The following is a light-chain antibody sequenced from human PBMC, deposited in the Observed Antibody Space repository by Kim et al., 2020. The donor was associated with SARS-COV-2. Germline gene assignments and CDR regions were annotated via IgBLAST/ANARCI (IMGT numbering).Light chain of an antibody. CDR3: ATWDDSLNGV. V-gene: IGLV1-44*01. J-gene: IGLJ3*02. CDR2: NNN. CDR1: SSNIGSNT. Sequence: PGQWDTISCSGSSSNIGSNTVNWYQQLPGTAPKLLIYNNNQRPSGVPDRFSGSKSGTSASLAISGLQSEDEADYYCATWDDSLNGVFGGGTQLTVL.